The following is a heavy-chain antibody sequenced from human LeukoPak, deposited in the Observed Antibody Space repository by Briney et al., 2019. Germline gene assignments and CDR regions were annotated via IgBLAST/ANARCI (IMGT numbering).Heavy chain of an antibody. V-gene: IGHV3-30*18. CDR1: GFTFSSYD. CDR3: AKDPFDY. J-gene: IGHJ4*02. Sequence: GRSLRLSCAASGFTFSSYDMHWVRQAPGKGLEWVAVISYDGSNKYYADSVKGRFTISRDNSKNTLYLQMNSLRAEDTAVYYCAKDPFDYWGQGTLVTVSS. CDR2: ISYDGSNK.